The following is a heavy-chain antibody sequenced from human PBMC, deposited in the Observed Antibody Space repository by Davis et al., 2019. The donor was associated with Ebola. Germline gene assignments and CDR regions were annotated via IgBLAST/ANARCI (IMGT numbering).Heavy chain of an antibody. CDR1: GYSFTNYW. CDR2: IYPGDSDT. Sequence: SCQGSGYSFTNYWIRWVRQMPPKGLAWMGIIYPGDSDTRHRPSSQGQVTTSADKSISTAYLQWSSLKASDTAMYYCARLNPPATTFDYWGQGTLVTVSS. V-gene: IGHV5-51*01. J-gene: IGHJ4*02. D-gene: IGHD4-17*01. CDR3: ARLNPPATTFDY.